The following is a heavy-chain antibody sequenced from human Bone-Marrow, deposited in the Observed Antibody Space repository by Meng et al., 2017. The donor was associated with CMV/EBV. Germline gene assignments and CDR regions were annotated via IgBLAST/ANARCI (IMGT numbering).Heavy chain of an antibody. Sequence: CAVYGGSFSGYYWSWIRQPPGKGLEWIGEINHSGSTNYNPSLKSRVTISVDTSKNQFSLKLSSVTAADTAVYYCARDSSRWELPLDWGQGTLVTVSS. D-gene: IGHD1-26*01. CDR3: ARDSSRWELPLD. CDR1: GGSFSGYY. CDR2: INHSGST. J-gene: IGHJ4*02. V-gene: IGHV4-34*09.